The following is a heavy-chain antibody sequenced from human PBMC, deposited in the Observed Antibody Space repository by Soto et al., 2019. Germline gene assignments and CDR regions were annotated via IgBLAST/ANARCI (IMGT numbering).Heavy chain of an antibody. J-gene: IGHJ4*02. CDR1: GFTFSDHY. V-gene: IGHV3-72*01. Sequence: EVQLVDSGGGLVQPGGSLRLSCAASGFTFSDHYMDWVRQAPGKGLEWVGRIRNKANSYSTEYAASVKGRFTISRDDSKNSLYLQMSSLKTEDTAVYYCATDGVRGGITTWGQGTLVTVSS. CDR2: IRNKANSYST. CDR3: ATDGVRGGITT. D-gene: IGHD3-10*01.